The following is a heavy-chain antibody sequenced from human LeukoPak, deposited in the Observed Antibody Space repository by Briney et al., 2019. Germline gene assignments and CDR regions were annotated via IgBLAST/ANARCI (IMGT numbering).Heavy chain of an antibody. Sequence: GGSLRLSCAASGFTFSSYGMNWVRQVPGKGLEWVSIIYSSDATYYADSVKGRFTVSRDEAKNTLYLQMNSLRADDTAVYYCARETPGSRVFDSWGQGTLVTVSS. CDR3: ARETPGSRVFDS. D-gene: IGHD1-14*01. J-gene: IGHJ4*02. CDR1: GFTFSSYG. V-gene: IGHV3-66*01. CDR2: IYSSDAT.